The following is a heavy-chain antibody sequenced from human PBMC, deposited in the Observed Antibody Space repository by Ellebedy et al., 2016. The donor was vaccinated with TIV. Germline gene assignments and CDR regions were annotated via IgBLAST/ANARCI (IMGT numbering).Heavy chain of an antibody. CDR1: GFTFSSYA. V-gene: IGHV3-23*01. J-gene: IGHJ5*02. CDR2: ISGSGGST. CDR3: AKDEVVRGVIIPNWFDP. D-gene: IGHD3-10*01. Sequence: GESLKISXAASGFTFSSYAMSWVRQAPGKGLEWVSAISGSGGSTYYADSVKGRFTISRDNSKNTLYLQMNSLRAEDTAVYYCAKDEVVRGVIIPNWFDPWGQGTLVTVSS.